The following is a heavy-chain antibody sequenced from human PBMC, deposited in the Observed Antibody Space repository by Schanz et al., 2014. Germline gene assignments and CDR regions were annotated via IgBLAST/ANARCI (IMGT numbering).Heavy chain of an antibody. V-gene: IGHV3-11*06. CDR1: GFTFSDYY. CDR3: ARDKGGYYPFDY. D-gene: IGHD3-3*01. Sequence: QVQLVDSGGDLVKPGGSLRLSCAASGFTFSDYYMSWIRQAPGKGPEWVSFISSSSSSKHYGDSVKGRFTISRDNAENLLYLQMNSLRAEDTAVYYCARDKGGYYPFDYWGQGTLVTVSS. CDR2: ISSSSSSK. J-gene: IGHJ4*02.